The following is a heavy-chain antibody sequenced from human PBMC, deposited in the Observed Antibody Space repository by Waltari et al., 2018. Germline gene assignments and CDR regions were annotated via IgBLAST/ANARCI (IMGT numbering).Heavy chain of an antibody. Sequence: QVQLQESGPGLVKPSETLSLTCTVSGGSISSYYWSWLRQPPGKGLEWIGYIYYSGSTNYNPSLKSRVTISVDTSKNQFSLKLSSVTAADTAVYYCASVSSGNHYYYYGMDVWGQGTTVTVSS. J-gene: IGHJ6*02. CDR2: IYYSGST. V-gene: IGHV4-59*01. D-gene: IGHD3-10*01. CDR1: GGSISSYY. CDR3: ASVSSGNHYYYYGMDV.